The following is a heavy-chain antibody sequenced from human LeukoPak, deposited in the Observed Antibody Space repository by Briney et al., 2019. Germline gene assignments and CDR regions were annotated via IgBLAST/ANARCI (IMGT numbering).Heavy chain of an antibody. J-gene: IGHJ5*02. CDR2: ISYDGSNK. CDR1: GFTFSSYG. D-gene: IGHD3-10*01. CDR3: ARATMVRGVIMNNWFDP. Sequence: GGSLRLSCAASGFTFSSYGMHWVRQAPGKGLEWVAVISYDGSNKYYVDSVKGRFTISRDNSKNMLYLQMNSLRAEDTAVYYCARATMVRGVIMNNWFDPWGQGTLVTVSS. V-gene: IGHV3-30*03.